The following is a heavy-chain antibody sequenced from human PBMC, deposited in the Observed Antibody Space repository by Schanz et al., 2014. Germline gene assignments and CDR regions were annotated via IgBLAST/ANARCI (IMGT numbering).Heavy chain of an antibody. Sequence: VQLVESGGGLVKPGGSLTLSCAASGFSISDAWMHWVRQAPGKGLEWVAIITYDGSNTYHADSVKGRFTISRDNSKNTLYLQMSSLRTEDTAVYFCAGGRAVVTPLDFWGQGTLVTVSS. CDR3: AGGRAVVTPLDF. V-gene: IGHV3-30*03. CDR2: ITYDGSNT. CDR1: GFSISDAW. J-gene: IGHJ4*02. D-gene: IGHD2-15*01.